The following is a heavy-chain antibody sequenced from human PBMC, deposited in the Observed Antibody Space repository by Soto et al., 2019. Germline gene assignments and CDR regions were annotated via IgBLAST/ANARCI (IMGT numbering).Heavy chain of an antibody. CDR3: ARQLGQYSSSWYAFDI. J-gene: IGHJ3*02. D-gene: IGHD6-13*01. CDR2: TSPDDSDI. V-gene: IGHV5-51*01. CDR1: GYSFADYW. Sequence: GESLKISCKGSGYSFADYWIAWVRQMPGKGLECMGITSPDDSDIRYSPSFRGQVTISVDNSISTAYLQWSSLRASDTAIYYCARQLGQYSSSWYAFDIWGQGTMVTVSS.